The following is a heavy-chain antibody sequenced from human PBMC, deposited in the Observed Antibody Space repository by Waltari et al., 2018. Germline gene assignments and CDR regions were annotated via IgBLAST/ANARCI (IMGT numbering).Heavy chain of an antibody. CDR2: ISPIFGTA. V-gene: IGHV1-69*01. J-gene: IGHJ4*02. D-gene: IGHD6-19*01. CDR3: ARDGIAVAGTSVYFDY. Sequence: QVQLVQSGAEVKKPGSSVKVSCKASGGTFSSYAISWVRQAPGQGLEWMGGISPIFGTANYAQRVQGRVKITADESTGTAYRGLRSLRAEDTAVYYCARDGIAVAGTSVYFDYWGQGTLVTVSS. CDR1: GGTFSSYA.